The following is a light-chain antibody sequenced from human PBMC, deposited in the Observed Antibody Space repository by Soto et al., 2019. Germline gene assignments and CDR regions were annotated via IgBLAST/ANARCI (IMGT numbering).Light chain of an antibody. CDR3: QQYYSTPQT. CDR2: WAS. Sequence: DIVMTQSPDSLAVSLGERATINCKSSQSVLYTPNNKNYLAWYQQKPGHPPKLLIYWASTRESVVPDRFSGSGSGTDFTLTISSLQAEDVAVYYCQQYYSTPQTFGGGTKVEIK. CDR1: QSVLYTPNNKNY. J-gene: IGKJ4*01. V-gene: IGKV4-1*01.